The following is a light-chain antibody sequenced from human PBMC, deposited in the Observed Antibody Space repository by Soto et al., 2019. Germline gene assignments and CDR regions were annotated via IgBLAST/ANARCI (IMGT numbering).Light chain of an antibody. Sequence: DIQMTQSPSTLSGSVGDRVTITCRASQTISSWLAWYQQKPGKAPKLLIYKASTLKSGVPSRFSGSGSGTEFTLTISSLQPDYFATYYCQHYNSYPEAFGQGTKV. V-gene: IGKV1-5*03. CDR3: QHYNSYPEA. J-gene: IGKJ1*01. CDR1: QTISSW. CDR2: KAS.